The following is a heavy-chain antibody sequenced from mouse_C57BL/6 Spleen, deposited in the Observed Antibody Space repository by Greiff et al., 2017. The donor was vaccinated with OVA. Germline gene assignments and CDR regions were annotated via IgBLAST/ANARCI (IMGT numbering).Heavy chain of an antibody. V-gene: IGHV1-69*01. CDR2: IDPSDSYT. CDR3: ARSPYSNYGY. J-gene: IGHJ2*01. CDR1: GYTFTSYW. D-gene: IGHD2-5*01. Sequence: QVQLQQPGAELVMPGASVKLSCKASGYTFTSYWMHWVEQRPGQGLEWIGEIDPSDSYTNYNQKFKGKSTVTVDKSSSTAYMQLSSLTSEDSAVYYCARSPYSNYGYWGQGTTLTVSS.